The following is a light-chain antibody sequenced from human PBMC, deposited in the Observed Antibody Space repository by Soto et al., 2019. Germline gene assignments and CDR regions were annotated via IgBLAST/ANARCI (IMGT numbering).Light chain of an antibody. CDR1: NIGRKN. V-gene: IGLV3-21*02. CDR2: DDS. CDR3: QVWDTTSAL. J-gene: IGLJ2*01. Sequence: SYELTQAPSVSVAPGQTARITCGGDNIGRKNVHWYQQTPGQAPVLVIYDDSDRPSGIPERFSGSNSGNTATLTISRVEAGDEADYYCQVWDTTSALFGGGTKLTVL.